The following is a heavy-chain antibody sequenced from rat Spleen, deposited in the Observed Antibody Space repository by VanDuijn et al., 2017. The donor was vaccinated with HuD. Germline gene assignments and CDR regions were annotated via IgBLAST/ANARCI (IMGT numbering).Heavy chain of an antibody. CDR2: ISYEGSGT. V-gene: IGHV5-22*01. CDR1: GFTFSDYY. Sequence: EVQLVESGGGLVQPGNSLKLSCAASGFTFSDYYMAWVRQAPKKGLEWVASISYEGSGTYYGDSVKGRFTISRDNAKSTLYLQMNSLRSEDTATYYCARPNYPGFNYFDYWGQGVMVTVSS. D-gene: IGHD1-4*01. J-gene: IGHJ2*01. CDR3: ARPNYPGFNYFDY.